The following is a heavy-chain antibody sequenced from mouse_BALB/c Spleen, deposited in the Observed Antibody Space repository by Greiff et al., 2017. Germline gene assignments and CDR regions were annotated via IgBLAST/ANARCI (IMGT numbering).Heavy chain of an antibody. CDR1: GYTFTSYW. CDR3: ARSISLLRLRAMDY. V-gene: IGHV1-69*02. Sequence: QVQLQQPGAELVKPGASVKLSCKASGYTFTSYWMHWVKQRPGQGLEWIGEIDPSDSYTNYNQKFKGKATLTVDKSSSTAYMQLSSLTSEDSAVYYCARSISLLRLRAMDYWGQGTSVTVSS. CDR2: IDPSDSYT. J-gene: IGHJ4*01. D-gene: IGHD1-2*01.